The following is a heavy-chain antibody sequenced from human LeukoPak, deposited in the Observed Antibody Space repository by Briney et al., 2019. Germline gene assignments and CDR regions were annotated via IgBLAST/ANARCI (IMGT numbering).Heavy chain of an antibody. CDR2: MNPNSGNT. V-gene: IGHV1-8*01. D-gene: IGHD2-2*01. CDR3: ARGYCSSTSCSRPYYYYMDV. J-gene: IGHJ6*03. CDR1: GYTFTSYD. Sequence: ASVKVSCKASGYTFTSYDINWVRQATGQGLEWMGWMNPNSGNTGYAQKFQGRVTMTRNTSISTAYMELSSLRSEDTAVYYCARGYCSSTSCSRPYYYYMDVWGKGTTVTVSS.